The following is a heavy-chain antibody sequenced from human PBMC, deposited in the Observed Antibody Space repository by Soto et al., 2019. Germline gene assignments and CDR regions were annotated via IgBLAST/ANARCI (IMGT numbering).Heavy chain of an antibody. CDR3: ARYNSYAIDY. CDR2: IHYSGTT. CDR1: GTSISSYY. D-gene: IGHD2-8*01. V-gene: IGHV4-59*01. J-gene: IGHJ4*02. Sequence: PSETLSLTCTVSGTSISSYYWIWIRQPPGKGLEWIANIHYSGTTNYNPSLASRVTLSVDTSKNQFSLKMTSVIAADRAMYFCARYNSYAIDYWGRGTLVTVSS.